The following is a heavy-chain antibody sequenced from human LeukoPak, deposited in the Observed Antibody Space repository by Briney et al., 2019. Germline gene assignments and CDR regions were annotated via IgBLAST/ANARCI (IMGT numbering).Heavy chain of an antibody. V-gene: IGHV4-39*01. J-gene: IGHJ6*02. CDR1: GGAISSSSYY. D-gene: IGHD4/OR15-4a*01. CDR2: IFYSGST. Sequence: SETLSLTCTVSGGAISSSSYYWGWIRQPPGKGLEWIGSIFYSGSTYYNPSLKSRVTMSVDTSKDQFSLKLSSVTAADTAMYYCGRHQTMYYGMDVWGQGTAVTVSS. CDR3: GRHQTMYYGMDV.